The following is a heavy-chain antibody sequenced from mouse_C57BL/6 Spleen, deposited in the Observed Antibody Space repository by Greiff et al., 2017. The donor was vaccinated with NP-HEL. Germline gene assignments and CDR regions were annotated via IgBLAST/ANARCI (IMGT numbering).Heavy chain of an antibody. Sequence: QVQLQHPGAELVRPGSSVKLSCKASGYTFTSYWMHWVKQRPIQGLEWIGNIDPSDSETHYNQKFKDKATLTVDKSSSTAYMQLSSLTSEDSAVYYCARKGTTVQYYFDYWGQGTTLTVSS. CDR1: GYTFTSYW. CDR2: IDPSDSET. J-gene: IGHJ2*01. CDR3: ARKGTTVQYYFDY. V-gene: IGHV1-52*01. D-gene: IGHD1-1*01.